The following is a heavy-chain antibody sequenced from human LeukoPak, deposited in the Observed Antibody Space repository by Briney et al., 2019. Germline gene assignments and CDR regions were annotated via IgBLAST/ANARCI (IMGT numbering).Heavy chain of an antibody. V-gene: IGHV4-61*01. CDR2: IYYSGST. D-gene: IGHD6-13*01. CDR1: GYSISSGYY. CDR3: AREFSSSWLDAFDI. J-gene: IGHJ3*02. Sequence: SETLSLTCTVSGYSISSGYYWSWIRQPPGKGLEWIGYIYYSGSTNYNPSLKSRVTISVDTSKNQFSLKLSSVTAADTAVYYRAREFSSSWLDAFDIWGQGTMVTVSS.